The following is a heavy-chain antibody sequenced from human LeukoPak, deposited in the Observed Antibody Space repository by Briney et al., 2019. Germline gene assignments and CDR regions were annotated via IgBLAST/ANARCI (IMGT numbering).Heavy chain of an antibody. CDR1: GFTFSSYS. D-gene: IGHD3-22*01. CDR3: ARGMIIDY. CDR2: IKDDGSEK. J-gene: IGHJ4*02. V-gene: IGHV3-7*01. Sequence: GGSLRLSCAASGFTFSSYSMSWVRQAPGKGLEWVANIKDDGSEKYYVDSVKGRFTVSRDNAKNSLSLQMNSLRAEDTAVYYCARGMIIDYWGQGTLVTVSS.